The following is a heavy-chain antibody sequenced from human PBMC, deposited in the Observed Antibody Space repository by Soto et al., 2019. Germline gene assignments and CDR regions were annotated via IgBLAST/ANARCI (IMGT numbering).Heavy chain of an antibody. CDR2: IYYSGST. D-gene: IGHD1-26*01. CDR1: GGSISSYY. CDR3: ARKYSGSYWSWFDP. Sequence: SETLSLTCTVSGGSISSYYWSWIRQPPGKGLEWIGYIYYSGSTNYNPSLKSRVTISVDTSKNQFSLKLSSVTAADTAVYYCARKYSGSYWSWFDPWGQGTLVTVS. J-gene: IGHJ5*02. V-gene: IGHV4-59*01.